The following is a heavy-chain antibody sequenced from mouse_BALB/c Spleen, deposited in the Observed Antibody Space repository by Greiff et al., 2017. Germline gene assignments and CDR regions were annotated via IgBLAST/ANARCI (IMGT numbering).Heavy chain of an antibody. CDR3: ARVYYGNYFAY. Sequence: QVQLKQPGAELVMPGASVKMSCKASGYTFTDYWMHWVKQRPGQGLEWIGAIDTSDSYTSYNQKFKGKATLTVDESSSTAYMQLSSLTSEDSAVYYCARVYYGNYFAYWGQGTLVTVSA. D-gene: IGHD2-1*01. J-gene: IGHJ3*01. CDR2: IDTSDSYT. CDR1: GYTFTDYW. V-gene: IGHV1-69*01.